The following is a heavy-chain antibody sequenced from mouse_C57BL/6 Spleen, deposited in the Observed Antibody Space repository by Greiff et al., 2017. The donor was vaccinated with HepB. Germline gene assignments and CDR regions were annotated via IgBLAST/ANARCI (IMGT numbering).Heavy chain of an antibody. CDR3: ARPFYDGYSAGFAY. Sequence: EVQLVESGGGLVKPGGSLKLSCAASGFTFSSYAMSWVRQTPEKRLEWVATISDGGSYTYYPDNVKGRFTISRDNAKNNLYLQMSHLKSEDTAMYYCARPFYDGYSAGFAYWGQGTLVTVSA. V-gene: IGHV5-4*01. J-gene: IGHJ3*01. CDR2: ISDGGSYT. CDR1: GFTFSSYA. D-gene: IGHD2-3*01.